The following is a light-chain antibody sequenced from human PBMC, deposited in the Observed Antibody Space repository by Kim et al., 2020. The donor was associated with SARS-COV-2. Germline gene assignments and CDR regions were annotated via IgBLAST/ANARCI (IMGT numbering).Light chain of an antibody. J-gene: IGKJ1*01. CDR1: QSIRGN. Sequence: EVVMTQSPATLSVSPGERVTLSCRASQSIRGNLAWYQQKPGQSPRLLIYEATTGATGVPPRFSGGVSETEFTLIINSLQSGDSAIYYCQQYNDWPWTFGQGTKVDIK. CDR2: EAT. V-gene: IGKV3-15*01. CDR3: QQYNDWPWT.